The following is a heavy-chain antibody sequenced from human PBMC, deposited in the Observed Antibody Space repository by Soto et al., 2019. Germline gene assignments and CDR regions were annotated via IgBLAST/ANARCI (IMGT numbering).Heavy chain of an antibody. CDR3: AKDEKDIVVVPAAIAFDY. CDR1: GFTFSSYG. J-gene: IGHJ4*02. Sequence: GGSLRLSCAASGFTFSSYGMHWARQAPGKGLEWVAVISYDGSNKYYADSVKGRFTIPRDNSKNTLYLQMNSLRAEDTAVYYCAKDEKDIVVVPAAIAFDYWGQGTLVTVSS. V-gene: IGHV3-30*18. D-gene: IGHD2-2*01. CDR2: ISYDGSNK.